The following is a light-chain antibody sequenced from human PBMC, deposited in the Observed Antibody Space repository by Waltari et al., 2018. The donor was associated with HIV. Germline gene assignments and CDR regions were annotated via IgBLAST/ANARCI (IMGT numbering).Light chain of an antibody. J-gene: IGLJ2*01. CDR1: SAAIGSDY. V-gene: IGLV6-57*01. CDR2: VDD. CDR3: QSYDSNVQV. Sequence: NFILPQTHSPSESPGKTVTLSSTPSSAAIGSDYVQWYQQRPGKSPTTVIYVDDQRPSGVPLRFSGSIDSSSNSASLTISGLQDEDEADYYCQSYDSNVQVFGGGTKLTVL.